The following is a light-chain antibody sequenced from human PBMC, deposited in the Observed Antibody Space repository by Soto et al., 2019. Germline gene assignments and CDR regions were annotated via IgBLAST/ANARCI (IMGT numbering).Light chain of an antibody. CDR1: HSPLHSDGKTY. Sequence: DIAMTQTPVSLSVTPGQPASMSCRSSHSPLHSDGKTYLDWYLQKPGQPPHLLIYEVSNRFSGVPDRFSGSGSGTEFTLKISRVEAEDVGIYYCIQSKQLPLTFGPGTKVEIQ. J-gene: IGKJ1*01. V-gene: IGKV2D-29*01. CDR2: EVS. CDR3: IQSKQLPLT.